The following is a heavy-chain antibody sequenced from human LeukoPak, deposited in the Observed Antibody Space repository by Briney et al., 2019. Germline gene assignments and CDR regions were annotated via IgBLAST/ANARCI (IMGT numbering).Heavy chain of an antibody. CDR2: IHNSGST. J-gene: IGHJ4*02. CDR3: ARGEYYGSGSYYPGDY. Sequence: TLSLNCTVSGGSISSSSYYWGWIRQHPGKGLEWIGYIHNSGSTYYNPSLKSPVSISVDTSKSHFSLRLSSVTAADTAVYYCARGEYYGSGSYYPGDYWGQGTLVTVSS. CDR1: GGSISSSSYY. V-gene: IGHV4-31*01. D-gene: IGHD3-10*01.